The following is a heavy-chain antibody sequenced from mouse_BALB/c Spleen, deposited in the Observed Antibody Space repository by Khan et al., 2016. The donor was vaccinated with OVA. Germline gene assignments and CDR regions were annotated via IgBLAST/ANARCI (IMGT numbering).Heavy chain of an antibody. CDR3: ARGDEENYAMDY. CDR1: GYIFTSYW. V-gene: IGHV1S132*01. CDR2: IYPGTGST. J-gene: IGHJ4*01. Sequence: VKLLESGTELVRPGASVKLSCKTSGYIFTSYWIHWISQRSGQGLEWIARIYPGTGSTYYNEKFTGKATLTADKSSNTAYMQLSSLKSEDSAVYFCARGDEENYAMDYWGQGTSGTVSS. D-gene: IGHD3-3*01.